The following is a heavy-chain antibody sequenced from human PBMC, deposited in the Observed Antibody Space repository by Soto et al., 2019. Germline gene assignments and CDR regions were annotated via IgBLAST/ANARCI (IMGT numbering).Heavy chain of an antibody. CDR3: AGWEGYAFWSGYSLYYYYYYMDV. V-gene: IGHV1-69*02. Sequence: QVQLVQSGAEVQKPGSSVKVSCKASGGTFSSYTISWVRQAPGQGLEWMGRIIPILGIANYAQKFQGRVTITADKSTNTAYMELSSLISDDKAVYYCAGWEGYAFWSGYSLYYYYYYMDVWGKGTTVTVSS. J-gene: IGHJ6*03. CDR1: GGTFSSYT. CDR2: IIPILGIA. D-gene: IGHD3-3*01.